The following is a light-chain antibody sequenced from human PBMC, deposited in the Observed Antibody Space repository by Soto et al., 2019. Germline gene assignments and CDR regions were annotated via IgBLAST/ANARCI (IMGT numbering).Light chain of an antibody. J-gene: IGLJ3*02. CDR1: NSDVGGYSY. V-gene: IGLV2-14*01. CDR3: TSYTSRSTIV. Sequence: QSALTQPASVSGSPGQSITISCTGTNSDVGGYSYFSWYQQHPGKAPKLMIYEVTNRPSGVSNRFSGSKSGNTASLTISGLQAEDEADYYGTSYTSRSTIVFGGGTKVTVL. CDR2: EVT.